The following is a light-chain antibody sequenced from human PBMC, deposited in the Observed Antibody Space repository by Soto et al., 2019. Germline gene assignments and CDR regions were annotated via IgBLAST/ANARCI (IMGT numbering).Light chain of an antibody. CDR2: GAS. V-gene: IGKV3-20*01. Sequence: ESVLTQSPGTLSLSPGERATLSCRASQSVSNNYLAWYQQKPGQAPRLLIYGASSRATGIPDRFSGSGSGTDFTLTISRLDPEDFAVYYCQHYTNWPLTFGGGTKV. CDR1: QSVSNNY. CDR3: QHYTNWPLT. J-gene: IGKJ4*01.